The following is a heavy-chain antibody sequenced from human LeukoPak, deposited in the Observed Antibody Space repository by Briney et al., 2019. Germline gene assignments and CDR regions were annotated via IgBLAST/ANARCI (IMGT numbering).Heavy chain of an antibody. CDR2: IVVGSGNT. J-gene: IGHJ4*02. CDR1: GSTFTSSA. V-gene: IGHV1-58*02. Sequence: SVKVSCKASGSTFTSSAMQWVRQARGQRLEWIGWIVVGSGNTNYAQKFQERVTITRDMSTSTAYMELSSLRSEDTAVYYCAAGWVCSGGSCYYYFDYWGQGTLVTVSS. D-gene: IGHD2-15*01. CDR3: AAGWVCSGGSCYYYFDY.